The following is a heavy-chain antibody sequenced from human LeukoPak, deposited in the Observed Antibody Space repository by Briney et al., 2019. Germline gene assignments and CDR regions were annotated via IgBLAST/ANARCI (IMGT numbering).Heavy chain of an antibody. D-gene: IGHD2-21*02. CDR1: GFTFSSYS. Sequence: GGSLRLSCAASGFTFSSYSMNWVRQAPGKGLEWVSSISSSSSYIYYADSVKGRFTISRDNAKNSLYLQMNSLRAEDTAVYYCARGLRSYCGGDCYTYYFDYWGQGTLVTVSS. CDR3: ARGLRSYCGGDCYTYYFDY. V-gene: IGHV3-21*04. CDR2: ISSSSSYI. J-gene: IGHJ4*02.